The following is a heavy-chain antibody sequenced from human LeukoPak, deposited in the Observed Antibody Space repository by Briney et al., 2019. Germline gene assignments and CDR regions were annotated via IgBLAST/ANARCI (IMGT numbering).Heavy chain of an antibody. CDR1: GSTFSTYG. J-gene: IGHJ6*03. CDR2: INWNGGST. Sequence: RPGGSLRLSCAASGSTFSTYGLTWVRQAPGKGLEWVSGINWNGGSTGYADSVKGRFTISRDNAKNSLYLQMNSLRAEDTALYYCARGGYCSGGSCYSLASRYYYYYMDVWGKGTTVTVSS. CDR3: ARGGYCSGGSCYSLASRYYYYYMDV. D-gene: IGHD2-15*01. V-gene: IGHV3-20*04.